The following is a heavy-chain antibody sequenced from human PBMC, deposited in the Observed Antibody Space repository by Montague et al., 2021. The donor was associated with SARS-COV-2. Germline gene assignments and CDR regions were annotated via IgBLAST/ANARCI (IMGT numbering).Heavy chain of an antibody. CDR3: AREAVEKRVRTRMTGRLEENDYDVLDV. V-gene: IGHV4-59*01. Sequence: SETLSLTCTVSGGSISNYYWSWIRQPPGKGLEWIGYIYNGGSTNYNPSLRSRVTISVDPSEIQFSLRLSSVTAADTAVYYCAREAVEKRVRTRMTGRLEENDYDVLDVWGQGTMVTVSS. CDR1: GGSISNYY. D-gene: IGHD3-3*01. J-gene: IGHJ6*02. CDR2: IYNGGST.